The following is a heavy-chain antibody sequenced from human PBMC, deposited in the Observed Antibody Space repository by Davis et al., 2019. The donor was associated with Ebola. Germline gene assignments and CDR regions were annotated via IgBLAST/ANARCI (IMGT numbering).Heavy chain of an antibody. J-gene: IGHJ4*02. D-gene: IGHD1-26*01. Sequence: MPSETLSLTCTVSGGSISSYYWSWIRQPQGKGLEWIGYIYYSGSTSYNPSLKSRVTISVDTSKNQFSLKLSSVTAADTAVYYCAREGGGYSGSYAFDYWGQGTLVTVSS. CDR2: IYYSGST. CDR3: AREGGGYSGSYAFDY. CDR1: GGSISSYY. V-gene: IGHV4-59*01.